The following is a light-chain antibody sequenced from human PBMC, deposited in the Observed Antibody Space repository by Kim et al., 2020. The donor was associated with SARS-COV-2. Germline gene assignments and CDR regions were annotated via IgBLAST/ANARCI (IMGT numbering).Light chain of an antibody. CDR1: SLRSCS. J-gene: IGLJ2*01. CDR2: GEN. V-gene: IGLV3-19*01. Sequence: AMGKTVRITCQGESLRSCSPNWYRQRPGQAPVLVIYGENNRPSGIPDRISASSSGNTASLTITGAQAADEADYYCNSRDTSGNLVVFGGGTQLTVL. CDR3: NSRDTSGNLVV.